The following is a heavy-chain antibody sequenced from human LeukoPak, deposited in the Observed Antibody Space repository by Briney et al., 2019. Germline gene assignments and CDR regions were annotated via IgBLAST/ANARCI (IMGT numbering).Heavy chain of an antibody. CDR2: ISPFNGYT. CDR1: GYTFSQYG. V-gene: IGHV1-18*04. Sequence: GASVKVSCKASGYTFSQYGISWVRQAPGQGLEWMGWISPFNGYTNYLQKIEGRVTLTTDTSTSTAYMELRSLRSDDTAVYYCARGVSYYYYYYYMDVWGKGTTVTVSS. J-gene: IGHJ6*03. CDR3: ARGVSYYYYYYYMDV.